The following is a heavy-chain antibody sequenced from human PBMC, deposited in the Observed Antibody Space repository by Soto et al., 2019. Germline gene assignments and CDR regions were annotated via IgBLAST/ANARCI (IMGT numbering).Heavy chain of an antibody. CDR3: ARGDFVWGSFGNLPPDAFDI. CDR1: GYTFTGYY. V-gene: IGHV1-2*04. J-gene: IGHJ3*02. Sequence: ASVKVSCKASGYTFTGYYMHWVRQAPGQGLEWMGWINPNSGGTNYAQKFQGWVTMTRDTSISTAYMELSRLRSDDTAVYYCARGDFVWGSFGNLPPDAFDIWGQGTMVTVSS. D-gene: IGHD3-16*01. CDR2: INPNSGGT.